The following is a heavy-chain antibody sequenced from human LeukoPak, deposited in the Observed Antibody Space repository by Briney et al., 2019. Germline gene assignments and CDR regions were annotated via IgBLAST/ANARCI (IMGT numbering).Heavy chain of an antibody. D-gene: IGHD2-2*01. V-gene: IGHV1-2*02. Sequence: ASVEVSCKASGYTFTGFYMHWARQAPGRGLEWMGWINPNSGATKYAQKFQGRVTMTRDTSISTAYMEVSRLRFDDTAVYYCARDGGWYQLLWWFDPWGQGTLVTVSS. CDR3: ARDGGWYQLLWWFDP. CDR1: GYTFTGFY. CDR2: INPNSGAT. J-gene: IGHJ5*02.